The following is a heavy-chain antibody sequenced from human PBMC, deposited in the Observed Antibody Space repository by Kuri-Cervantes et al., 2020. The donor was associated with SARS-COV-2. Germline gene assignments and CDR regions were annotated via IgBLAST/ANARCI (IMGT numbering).Heavy chain of an antibody. Sequence: GESLKISCAASGFTFSSYGMHWVRQAPGKGLEWVAIIWYDGSNKYYADSVKGRFTISRDNSKNTLYLQMNSLRAEDTAVYYCAREPYSSSWYYFDYWGQGTLVTVSS. CDR1: GFTFSSYG. D-gene: IGHD6-13*01. CDR2: IWYDGSNK. V-gene: IGHV3-33*01. J-gene: IGHJ4*02. CDR3: AREPYSSSWYYFDY.